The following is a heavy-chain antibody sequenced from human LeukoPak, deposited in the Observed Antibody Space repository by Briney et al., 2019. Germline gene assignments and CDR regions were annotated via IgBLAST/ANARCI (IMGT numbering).Heavy chain of an antibody. J-gene: IGHJ6*02. CDR2: IIPILGIA. CDR1: GGTFSSDA. Sequence: GASVKVSCKASGGTFSSDAISWVRQAPGQGLEWMGRIIPILGIANYAQKFQGRVTITADRSTSTAYMELSSLRSEDTAVYYCARGAMYYYYGMDVWGQGTTVTVSS. V-gene: IGHV1-69*04. CDR3: ARGAMYYYYGMDV. D-gene: IGHD5-18*01.